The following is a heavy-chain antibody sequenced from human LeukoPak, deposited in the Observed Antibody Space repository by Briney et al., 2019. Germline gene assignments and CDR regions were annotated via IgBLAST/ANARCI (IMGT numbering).Heavy chain of an antibody. V-gene: IGHV4-59*01. CDR3: ARGYSYGPYYFDY. CDR2: IYYSGST. D-gene: IGHD5-18*01. CDR1: GGSFSGYY. Sequence: SETLSLTCAVYGGSFSGYYWSWIRQPPGKGLEWIGYIYYSGSTNYNPSLKSRVTISVDTSKNQFSLKLSSVTAADTAVYYCARGYSYGPYYFDYWGQGTLVTVSS. J-gene: IGHJ4*02.